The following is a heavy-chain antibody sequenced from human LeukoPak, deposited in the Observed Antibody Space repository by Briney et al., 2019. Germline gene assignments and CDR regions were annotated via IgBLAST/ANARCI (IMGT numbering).Heavy chain of an antibody. CDR1: GFTFDDYG. Sequence: PGGSLRLSCADSGFTFDDYGMSWVRQAPGKGLEWVSGINWDGGSAFYADSVKGRFTISRDNAKNTLYLQMNSLRAEDTALYYCARDLSSSWYNFGYWGQGTLVTVSS. J-gene: IGHJ4*02. CDR3: ARDLSSSWYNFGY. CDR2: INWDGGSA. V-gene: IGHV3-20*04. D-gene: IGHD6-13*01.